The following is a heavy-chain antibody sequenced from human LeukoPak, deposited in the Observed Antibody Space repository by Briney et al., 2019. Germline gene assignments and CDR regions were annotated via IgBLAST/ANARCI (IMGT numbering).Heavy chain of an antibody. J-gene: IGHJ4*02. Sequence: GGSLRLSCAASGFTFSSYRMNWVRQAPGTGLKGVSYISISGNTIYYAESLKGRFTISRANAKNSLYLQMNSLRAEDTALYYCARWAGFYYDSSGYYFKPRNKLMGSFDCWGQGTLVTVSS. D-gene: IGHD3-22*01. CDR3: ARWAGFYYDSSGYYFKPRNKLMGSFDC. CDR1: GFTFSSYR. V-gene: IGHV3-48*04. CDR2: ISISGNTI.